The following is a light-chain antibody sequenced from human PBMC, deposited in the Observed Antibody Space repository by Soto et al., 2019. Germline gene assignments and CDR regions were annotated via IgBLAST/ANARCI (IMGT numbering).Light chain of an antibody. CDR3: TSYTTSSTWV. Sequence: QSALTQPASVSGSPGQSITSSCTGTGSDVGRYNYVSWYQQYPGKAPKLMIYEVSNRPSGVSIRFSGSKSDNTASLTISGLQAEDEADYYCTSYTTSSTWVFGGGTQLTVL. CDR1: GSDVGRYNY. CDR2: EVS. V-gene: IGLV2-14*01. J-gene: IGLJ3*02.